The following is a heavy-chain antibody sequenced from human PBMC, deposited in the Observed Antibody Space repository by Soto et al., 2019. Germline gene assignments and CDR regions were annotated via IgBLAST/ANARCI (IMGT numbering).Heavy chain of an antibody. V-gene: IGHV2-5*02. CDR3: AHPDPYASSGYLAFDI. Sequence: QITLKESGPPLVKPTQTLTLTCTFSGFSHTTSGVVVGWIRQPPGKALEWLAINFWDDEKRYSPSLKSRLTITKDTSKNQVVLSMTNMDPVDTGTYYCAHPDPYASSGYLAFDIWGLGTMVIVSS. J-gene: IGHJ3*02. D-gene: IGHD3-22*01. CDR2: NFWDDEK. CDR1: GFSHTTSGVV.